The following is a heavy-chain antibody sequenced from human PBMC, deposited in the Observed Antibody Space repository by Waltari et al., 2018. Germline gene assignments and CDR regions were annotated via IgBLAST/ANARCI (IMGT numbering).Heavy chain of an antibody. CDR3: AKDHGFSGNDYPTYLDY. CDR2: ISGNTGRT. CDR1: VFTLASDS. Sequence: QLVESGGGLVQPGGSVRLSGADSVFTLASDSMSWVCQAPGKGLEWVSGISGNTGRTYYADSVKGRFTISRDNSKHTLYLQMNSLRAEDTAVYYCAKDHGFSGNDYPTYLDYWGQGTSVTVSS. D-gene: IGHD5-12*01. V-gene: IGHV3-23*04. J-gene: IGHJ4*02.